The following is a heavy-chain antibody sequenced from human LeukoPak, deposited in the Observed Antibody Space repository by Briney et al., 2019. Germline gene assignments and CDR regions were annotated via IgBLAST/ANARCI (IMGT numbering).Heavy chain of an antibody. CDR3: ARTGTSITLDRGYFDY. J-gene: IGHJ4*02. V-gene: IGHV4-39*01. D-gene: IGHD3-10*01. Sequence: PSETLSLTCAVSGGSISSSNWWSWVRQPPGKGLEWIGSIYYSGSTYYNPSLKSRVTVSVDTSKNQFSLKLSSVTAADTAVYYCARTGTSITLDRGYFDYWGQGTLVTVSS. CDR2: IYYSGST. CDR1: GGSISSSNW.